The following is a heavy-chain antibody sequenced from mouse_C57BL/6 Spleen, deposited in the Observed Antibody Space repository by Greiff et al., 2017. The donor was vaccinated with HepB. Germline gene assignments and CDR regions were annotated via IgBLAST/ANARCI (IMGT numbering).Heavy chain of an antibody. CDR1: GFTFSSYT. J-gene: IGHJ3*01. D-gene: IGHD2-5*01. CDR3: ARPLYSNYPAWFAY. V-gene: IGHV5-9*01. Sequence: EVKLVESGGGLVKPGGSLKLSCAASGFTFSSYTMSWVRQTPEKRLEWVATISGGGGNTYYPDSVKGRFTISRDNAKNTLYLQMSSLRSEDTALYYCARPLYSNYPAWFAYWGQGTLVTVSA. CDR2: ISGGGGNT.